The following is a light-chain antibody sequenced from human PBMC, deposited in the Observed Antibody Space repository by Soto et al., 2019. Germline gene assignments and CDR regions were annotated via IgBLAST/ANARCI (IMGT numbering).Light chain of an antibody. V-gene: IGKV1-5*01. Sequence: DIQMTQSPSTLSASVGDRVTITCRASQSISTRLAWYQQKPGKAPKLLIYDASSLESGVPSRFSGSASGTEFTLTISSLQPDDFATYYCQQLYIFPLTFGQGTRLEIK. CDR3: QQLYIFPLT. J-gene: IGKJ5*01. CDR1: QSISTR. CDR2: DAS.